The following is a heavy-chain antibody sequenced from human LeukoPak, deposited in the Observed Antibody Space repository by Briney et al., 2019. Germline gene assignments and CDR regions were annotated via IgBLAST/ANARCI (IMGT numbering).Heavy chain of an antibody. D-gene: IGHD3-22*01. CDR1: GYTFSSYD. CDR2: MNPNSGNT. J-gene: IGHJ4*02. Sequence: GASVKVSCKASGYTFSSYDINWVRQATGQGLEWMGWMNPNSGNTGYAQKFQGRVTMTRNTSISTAYMELSSLRSEDTAVYYCARGCGLSVVRYYYDSSGSPYFDYWGQGTLVTVSS. V-gene: IGHV1-8*01. CDR3: ARGCGLSVVRYYYDSSGSPYFDY.